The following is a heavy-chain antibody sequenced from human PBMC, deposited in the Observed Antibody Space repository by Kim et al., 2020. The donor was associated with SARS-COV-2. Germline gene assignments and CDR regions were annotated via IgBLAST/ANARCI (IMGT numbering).Heavy chain of an antibody. J-gene: IGHJ4*02. D-gene: IGHD3-16*01. V-gene: IGHV3-33*06. CDR3: AKEPGYYAALHY. Sequence: YYADSVKGRFTISRDNSKNTLYLQMNSLRAEDTAVYYCAKEPGYYAALHYWGQGTLVTVSS.